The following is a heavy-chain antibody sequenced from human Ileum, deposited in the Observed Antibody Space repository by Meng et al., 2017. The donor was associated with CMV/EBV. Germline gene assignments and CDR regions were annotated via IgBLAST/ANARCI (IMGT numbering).Heavy chain of an antibody. V-gene: IGHV3-30*02. J-gene: IGHJ4*02. D-gene: IGHD3-10*01. CDR3: ARDSGTAGGLDY. CDR2: IRYDGSNR. Sequence: CAASGITFSRNGMHWVRQAPGKGLEWVAFIRYDGSNRHYAESVNGRFTISRDNSKNTVYLEMTSLRGDDTAVYYCARDSGTAGGLDYWGQGTLVTVSS. CDR1: GITFSRNG.